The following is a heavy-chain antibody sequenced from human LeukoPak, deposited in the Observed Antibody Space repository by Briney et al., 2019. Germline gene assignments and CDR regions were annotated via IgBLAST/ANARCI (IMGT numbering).Heavy chain of an antibody. D-gene: IGHD3-16*01. CDR3: ASGTGSSATPMYYYMDV. Sequence: GGSLRLSCAASGFSFSSYSMNWVRQAPGKGLEWVSYISSTGSTIYYADSVKGRFTISRDNVQNSLYLQMNSLRAEDTAVYYCASGTGSSATPMYYYMDVWGKGTTVTASS. J-gene: IGHJ6*03. CDR2: ISSTGSTI. V-gene: IGHV3-48*01. CDR1: GFSFSSYS.